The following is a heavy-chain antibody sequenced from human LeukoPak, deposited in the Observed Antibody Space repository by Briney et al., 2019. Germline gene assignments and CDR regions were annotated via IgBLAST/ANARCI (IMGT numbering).Heavy chain of an antibody. V-gene: IGHV4-4*07. CDR2: IYTSGST. CDR1: GGSISSYY. D-gene: IGHD3-3*01. CDR3: ARSSITIFGVVISPFGY. J-gene: IGHJ4*02. Sequence: TSETLSLTCTVSGGSISSYYWSWIRQPAGKGLEWIGRIYTSGSTNYNPSLKGRVTMSVDTSKNQFSLKLSSVTAADTAVYYCARSSITIFGVVISPFGYWGQGTLVTVSS.